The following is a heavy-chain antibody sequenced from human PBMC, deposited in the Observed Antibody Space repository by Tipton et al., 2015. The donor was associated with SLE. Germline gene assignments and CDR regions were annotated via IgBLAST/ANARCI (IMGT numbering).Heavy chain of an antibody. CDR3: ARFLDSNYYGMDV. V-gene: IGHV4-59*01. J-gene: IGHJ6*02. D-gene: IGHD3-3*01. Sequence: LRLSCAVYGGSFSGYYWSWIRQPPGKGLEWIGYIYYSGSTNYNPSLKSRVTISVDTSKNQFSLKLSSVTAADTAVYYCARFLDSNYYGMDVWGQGTTVTVSS. CDR1: GGSFSGYY. CDR2: IYYSGST.